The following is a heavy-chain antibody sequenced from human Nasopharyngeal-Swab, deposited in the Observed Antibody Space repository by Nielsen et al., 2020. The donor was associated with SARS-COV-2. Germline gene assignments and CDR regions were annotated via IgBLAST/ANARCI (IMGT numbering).Heavy chain of an antibody. D-gene: IGHD4/OR15-4a*01. CDR1: CYTFTIYG. V-gene: IGHV1-18*01. CDR2: ISGDHGET. J-gene: IGHJ4*02. Sequence: ASVKVSCNASCYTFTIYGINWVRQAPGQGLEWMGWISGDHGETNYGQRFQDRVSMTTDTSTTTAYLELRSLRFDDTAVYYCVRDHQTVLTTSKDDFWGQGTLVTVSS. CDR3: VRDHQTVLTTSKDDF.